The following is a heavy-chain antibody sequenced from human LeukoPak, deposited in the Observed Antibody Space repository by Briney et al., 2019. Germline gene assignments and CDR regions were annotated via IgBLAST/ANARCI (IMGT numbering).Heavy chain of an antibody. V-gene: IGHV1-18*01. Sequence: ASVKVSCKASGGTFSSYAISWVRQAPGQGLEWMGWISAYNGNTNYAQKLQGRVTMTTDTSTSTAYMELRSLRSDDTAVYYCATGPYSSGWTPGDAFDIWGQGTMVTVSS. CDR1: GGTFSSYA. D-gene: IGHD6-19*01. CDR2: ISAYNGNT. J-gene: IGHJ3*02. CDR3: ATGPYSSGWTPGDAFDI.